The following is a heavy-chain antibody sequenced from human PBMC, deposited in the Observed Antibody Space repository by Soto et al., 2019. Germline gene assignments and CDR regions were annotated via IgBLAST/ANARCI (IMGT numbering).Heavy chain of an antibody. CDR3: ARLYYDYV. Sequence: PGGPLRRSCAASGWTFGTYIMNWVRQAPGKGLEWIAYINIDSDNIMYADSVKGRFTISRDNAKNSLFLQMNSLTDEDTAVYYCARLYYDYVWGQGTTVTVSS. J-gene: IGHJ6*02. D-gene: IGHD3-3*01. CDR2: INIDSDNI. CDR1: GWTFGTYI. V-gene: IGHV3-48*02.